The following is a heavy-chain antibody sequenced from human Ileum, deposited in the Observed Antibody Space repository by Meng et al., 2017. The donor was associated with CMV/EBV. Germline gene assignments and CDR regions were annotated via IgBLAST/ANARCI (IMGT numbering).Heavy chain of an antibody. CDR3: ARDEIAARPLYYYYGMDV. J-gene: IGHJ6*02. Sequence: ASVTVSCTAPGYTFTSYGISWVRQAPGQGLEWMGWISAYNGNTNYAQKLQGRVTMTTDTSTSTAYMELRSLRSDDTAVYYCARDEIAARPLYYYYGMDVWGQGTTVTVSS. CDR1: GYTFTSYG. V-gene: IGHV1-18*01. CDR2: ISAYNGNT. D-gene: IGHD6-6*01.